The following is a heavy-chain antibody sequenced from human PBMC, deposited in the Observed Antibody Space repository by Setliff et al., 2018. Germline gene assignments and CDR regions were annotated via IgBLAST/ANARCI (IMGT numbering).Heavy chain of an antibody. J-gene: IGHJ3*02. D-gene: IGHD2-15*01. Sequence: ASVKVSCKASGHTFTSYGISWVRQAPGQGLEWMRWISAYDGDTNYAQKLQGRVTMTTXXSTTTAYMELRSLRSDDTAVYYCARPGLYCSGGSCYGDDAFDIWGQGTMVTVSS. CDR3: ARPGLYCSGGSCYGDDAFDI. CDR2: ISAYDGDT. V-gene: IGHV1-18*01. CDR1: GHTFTSYG.